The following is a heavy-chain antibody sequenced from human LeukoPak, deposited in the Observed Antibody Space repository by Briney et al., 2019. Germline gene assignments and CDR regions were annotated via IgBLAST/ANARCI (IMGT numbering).Heavy chain of an antibody. D-gene: IGHD1-26*01. J-gene: IGHJ4*02. Sequence: PGGSLRLSCAASGFTFSSYWMSWVRQAPGKGLEWVDNINQGGSDKHYVDSRFTISRDNANNSLYLQMNSLRAEDTAVYVRESRSGSYSGYWGQGTLVTVSS. V-gene: IGHV3-7*01. CDR3: ESRSGSYSGY. CDR1: GFTFSSYW. CDR2: INQGGSDK.